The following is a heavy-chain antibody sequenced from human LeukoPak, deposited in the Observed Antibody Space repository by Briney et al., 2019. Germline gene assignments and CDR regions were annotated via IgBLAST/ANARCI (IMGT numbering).Heavy chain of an antibody. V-gene: IGHV4-61*08. CDR3: ARATYGSGSGELDS. D-gene: IGHD3-10*01. CDR2: IYYTGST. CDR1: GGSISSGGYY. J-gene: IGHJ4*02. Sequence: PSQTLSLTCTVSGGSISSGGYYWSWIRQPPGKGLEWIGYIYYTGSTKYNPSLKSRVTISLDTSKNQLSLKLNSVTAADTAVYYCARATYGSGSGELDSWGQGTLVTVSS.